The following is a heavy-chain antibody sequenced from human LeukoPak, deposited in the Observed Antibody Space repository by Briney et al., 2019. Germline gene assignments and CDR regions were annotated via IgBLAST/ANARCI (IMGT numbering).Heavy chain of an antibody. CDR1: GYSFPRNG. Sequence: ASVKVSCKPSGYSFPRNGISWVRQAPGQGLEWMGWISANSGNTNYAQKFQDRVTLTTDTSTSTAYMELRGLRSDDTAVYYCARDVNYAFDYWGQGTLVTISS. J-gene: IGHJ4*02. D-gene: IGHD3-16*01. CDR2: ISANSGNT. CDR3: ARDVNYAFDY. V-gene: IGHV1-18*01.